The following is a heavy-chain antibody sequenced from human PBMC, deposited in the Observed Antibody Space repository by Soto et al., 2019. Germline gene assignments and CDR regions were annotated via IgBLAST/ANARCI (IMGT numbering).Heavy chain of an antibody. Sequence: GGSLRLSCTASGFTFSSYSMNWVRQAPGKGLEWVSYISSSSSTIYYADSVKGRFTISRDNAKNSLYLQMNSLRAEDTAVYYCARRSKDGYYYGSGSPTGYMDVWGKGTTVTVSS. J-gene: IGHJ6*03. V-gene: IGHV3-48*01. CDR1: GFTFSSYS. CDR2: ISSSSSTI. CDR3: ARRSKDGYYYGSGSPTGYMDV. D-gene: IGHD3-10*01.